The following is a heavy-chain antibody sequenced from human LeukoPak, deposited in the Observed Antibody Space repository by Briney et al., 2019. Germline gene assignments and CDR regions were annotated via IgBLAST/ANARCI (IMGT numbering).Heavy chain of an antibody. CDR2: IYTSGST. CDR3: ARGQRWSGYYTAYYFDY. D-gene: IGHD3-3*01. J-gene: IGHJ4*02. V-gene: IGHV4-4*07. Sequence: SETLSLTCTVSGGSISSYYWSWIRQPAGKGLEWIGRIYTSGSTNYNPSLKSRVTMSVDTSKNQFSLKLSSVTAADTAVYYCARGQRWSGYYTAYYFDYWGQGTLVTVSS. CDR1: GGSISSYY.